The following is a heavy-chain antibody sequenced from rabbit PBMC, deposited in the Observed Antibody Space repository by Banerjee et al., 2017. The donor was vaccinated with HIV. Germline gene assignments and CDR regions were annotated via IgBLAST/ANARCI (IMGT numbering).Heavy chain of an antibody. CDR2: IDAGSSGST. CDR3: ARDYNHDDYGVLFDL. Sequence: QSLEESGGDLVKPGASLTLTCTASGFDFSSGYVMCWVRQAPGKGLEWIACIDAGSSGSTWYASWAKGRFTISKTSPTTVTLQMTSLTAADTATYFCARDYNHDDYGVLFDLWGPGTLVTVS. D-gene: IGHD2-1*01. J-gene: IGHJ4*01. V-gene: IGHV1S40*01. CDR1: GFDFSSGYV.